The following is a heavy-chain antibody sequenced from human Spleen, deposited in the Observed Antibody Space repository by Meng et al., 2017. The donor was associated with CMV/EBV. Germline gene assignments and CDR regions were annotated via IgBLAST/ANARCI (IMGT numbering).Heavy chain of an antibody. D-gene: IGHD3-3*01. J-gene: IGHJ3*02. CDR2: KYYSGGT. CDR3: ARAGKKGDFWSTLPDGFDI. CDR1: GDSVTSGSYY. Sequence: GSLRLSCTVSGDSVTSGSYYWSWIRQPPGKGLEWIVYKYYSGGTNYNPALKSRVTISLDTSKNQVSLKLSSVTAADTAVYYCARAGKKGDFWSTLPDGFDIWGQGTMVTVSS. V-gene: IGHV4-61*01.